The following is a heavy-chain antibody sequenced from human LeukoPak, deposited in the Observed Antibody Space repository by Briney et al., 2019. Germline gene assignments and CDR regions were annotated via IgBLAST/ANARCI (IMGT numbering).Heavy chain of an antibody. CDR2: IYYSGST. CDR1: GGSISSGGYY. V-gene: IGHV4-31*03. J-gene: IGHJ4*02. Sequence: SETLSLTCTVSGGSISSGGYYWSWIRQHPGKGLEWIGYIYYSGSTYYNPSLKSRVTISVDTSKNQFSLKLSSVTAADTAVYYCAADCSSTSCKDGAFDYWGQGTLVTVSS. D-gene: IGHD2-2*01. CDR3: AADCSSTSCKDGAFDY.